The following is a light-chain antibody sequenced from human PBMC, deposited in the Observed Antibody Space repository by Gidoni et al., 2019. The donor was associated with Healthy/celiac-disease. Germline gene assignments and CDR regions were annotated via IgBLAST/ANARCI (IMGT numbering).Light chain of an antibody. CDR2: GAS. CDR3: QQYGSSPPWT. CDR1: QSVSSSY. V-gene: IGKV3-20*01. Sequence: EIVLTQSPGTLSLSPEERATLSCRASQSVSSSYLAWYQQKPGQAPRLLIYGASSRATGIPDRFSGSGSGTDFTLTISRLEPEDFAVYYCQQYGSSPPWTFGQXTKVEIK. J-gene: IGKJ1*01.